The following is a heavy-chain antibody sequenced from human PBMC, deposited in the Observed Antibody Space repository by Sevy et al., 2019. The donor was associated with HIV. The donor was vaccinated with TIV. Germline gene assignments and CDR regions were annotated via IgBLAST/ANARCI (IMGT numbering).Heavy chain of an antibody. J-gene: IGHJ4*02. D-gene: IGHD1-20*01. CDR1: GFTFSSYW. CDR2: INSDGSST. CDR3: ARDRGAYGITGNFFDY. V-gene: IGHV3-74*01. Sequence: GGSLRLSCAASGFTFSSYWMHWVRQAPGTGLVWVSRINSDGSSTSYADSVKGRFTISRDNAKNTLYLQMNSLRAEDTAVYYCARDRGAYGITGNFFDYWGQRTLVTVSS.